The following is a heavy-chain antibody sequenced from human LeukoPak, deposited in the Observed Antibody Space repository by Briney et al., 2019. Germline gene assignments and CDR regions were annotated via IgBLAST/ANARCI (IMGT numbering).Heavy chain of an antibody. CDR2: IIGSSGTT. CDR3: AKESWFGEPSLDH. V-gene: IGHV3-23*01. Sequence: GGSLRLSCVASGFSFNNYAMNWVRQAPGKGLEWVSLIIGSSGTTFYADSVKGRFTISRDNAENTLHLQMSSLRADDTAVYYCAKESWFGEPSLDHWGQGALVTVSA. J-gene: IGHJ4*02. CDR1: GFSFNNYA. D-gene: IGHD3-10*01.